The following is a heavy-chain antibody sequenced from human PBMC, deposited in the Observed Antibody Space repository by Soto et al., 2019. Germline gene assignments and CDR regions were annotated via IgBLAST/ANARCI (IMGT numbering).Heavy chain of an antibody. Sequence: QVQLVQSGAEVKKRGSSVKVSCKASGGTFSSYAISWVRQAPGQGLEWMGGIIPIFGTADYAQNFQGRVTITADXSXSXXYMELSSLRSEDTAVYYCASHWGQTKRYYYYGMDVWGQGTTVTVSS. V-gene: IGHV1-69*12. CDR1: GGTFSSYA. J-gene: IGHJ6*02. CDR3: ASHWGQTKRYYYYGMDV. D-gene: IGHD7-27*01. CDR2: IIPIFGTA.